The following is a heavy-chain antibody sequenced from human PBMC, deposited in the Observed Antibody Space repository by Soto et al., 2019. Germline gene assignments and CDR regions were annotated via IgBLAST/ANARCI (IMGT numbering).Heavy chain of an antibody. Sequence: PSETLSLTCAVYGWSFSCYYWTWIRQPPGKGLEWIGEINHSGTINFNPSLKSRLTISLDTSKKHFSLKLSSVTDADTAAYYCARADRTLVTSYSLDVWGQGTTVTVSS. V-gene: IGHV4-34*01. CDR1: GWSFSCYY. CDR2: INHSGTI. J-gene: IGHJ6*02. CDR3: ARADRTLVTSYSLDV. D-gene: IGHD2-21*02.